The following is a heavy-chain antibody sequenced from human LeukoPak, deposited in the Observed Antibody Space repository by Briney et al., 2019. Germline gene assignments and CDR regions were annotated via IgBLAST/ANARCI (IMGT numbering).Heavy chain of an antibody. Sequence: SETLSLTCTVSGGSIRSSTDYWGWIRQPPGKELEWIGSIYYSGSTYYNPSLKSRVTISVDTSKNQFSVELSSVTAADTAVYYCARSIRGYSSGWYYFDYWGQGTLITVSS. CDR1: GGSIRSSTDY. CDR3: ARSIRGYSSGWYYFDY. J-gene: IGHJ4*02. V-gene: IGHV4-39*07. D-gene: IGHD6-19*01. CDR2: IYYSGST.